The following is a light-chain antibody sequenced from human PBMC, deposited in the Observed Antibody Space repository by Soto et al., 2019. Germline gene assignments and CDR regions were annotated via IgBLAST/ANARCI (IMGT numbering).Light chain of an antibody. CDR2: STS. J-gene: IGKJ1*01. CDR3: QQYGSPLWT. Sequence: ENVLTQSPGTLSLSPGERATLSCRASQSVSTPYLAWYQQKPGQAPRLLIYSTSTRASGIPDRFSGSGSGTDFPLTISRLEPDDFAVYYCQQYGSPLWTFGQGTKVEIK. V-gene: IGKV3-20*01. CDR1: QSVSTPY.